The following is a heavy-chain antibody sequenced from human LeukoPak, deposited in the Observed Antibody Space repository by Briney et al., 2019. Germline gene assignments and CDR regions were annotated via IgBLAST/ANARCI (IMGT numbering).Heavy chain of an antibody. CDR1: GGSISSSSYY. Sequence: SETLSLTCTVSGGSISSSSYYWGWIRQPPGKGLERIGSIYYSGSTYYNPSLKSRVTISVDTSKNQFSLKLSSVTAADTAVYYCARSVVPAAAFDYWGQGTLVTVSS. J-gene: IGHJ4*02. D-gene: IGHD2-2*01. CDR3: ARSVVPAAAFDY. CDR2: IYYSGST. V-gene: IGHV4-39*01.